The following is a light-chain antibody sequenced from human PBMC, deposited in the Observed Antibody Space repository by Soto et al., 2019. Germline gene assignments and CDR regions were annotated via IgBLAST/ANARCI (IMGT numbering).Light chain of an antibody. J-gene: IGKJ5*01. CDR2: DAH. CDR3: QQYGSSPIT. V-gene: IGKV3-20*01. CDR1: QTVGVTY. Sequence: EIVLTQSPGTLSLSPGERATLSCSASQTVGVTYLSWYQHKPGQAPRLLTYDAHNRATGVPDRFSGSGSGTDFTLTISRLEPEDFAVYYCQQYGSSPITFGQGTRLEI.